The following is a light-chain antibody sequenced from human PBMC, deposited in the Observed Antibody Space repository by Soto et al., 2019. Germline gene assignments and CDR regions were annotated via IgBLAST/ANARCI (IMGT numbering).Light chain of an antibody. Sequence: QSALTQPASVSGSPGQSITISCTGTSSDVGGYNFVSWYQQHPGKAPKLMIYDVSNRPSGVSNRFSGSKSANTASLTISGLQADDEADYYCTSYTSSNTLXXXXTXXKVTVL. CDR3: TSYTSSNTLXX. V-gene: IGLV2-14*01. CDR1: SSDVGGYNF. CDR2: DVS. J-gene: IGLJ1*01.